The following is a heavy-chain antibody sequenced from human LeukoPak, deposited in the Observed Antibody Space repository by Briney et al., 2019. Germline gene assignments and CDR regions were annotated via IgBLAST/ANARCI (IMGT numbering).Heavy chain of an antibody. CDR2: IKQDGSET. CDR1: GFTFSSYW. CDR3: ARDLGQYYDTSDNWFDP. V-gene: IGHV3-7*01. Sequence: GGSLRLSCAASGFTFSSYWMHWVRQAPGKGLECVANIKQDGSETYYVDSVKGRFTISRDNSKNSVYLHMSSLRAEDTAVYYCARDLGQYYDTSDNWFDPWGQGTLVTVSS. D-gene: IGHD3-22*01. J-gene: IGHJ5*02.